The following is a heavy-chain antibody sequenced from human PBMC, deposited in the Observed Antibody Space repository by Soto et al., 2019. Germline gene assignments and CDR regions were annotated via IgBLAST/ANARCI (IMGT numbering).Heavy chain of an antibody. CDR1: GGTFSSYA. CDR2: IIPIFGTA. CDR3: ARYDFWSGYYPPYYYYGMDV. D-gene: IGHD3-3*01. J-gene: IGHJ6*02. V-gene: IGHV1-69*13. Sequence: ASVKVSCKASGGTFSSYAISWVRQAPGQGLEWMGGIIPIFGTANYAQKFQGRVTITADESTSTAYMELSSLRSEDTAVYYCARYDFWSGYYPPYYYYGMDVWGQGTTVTVSS.